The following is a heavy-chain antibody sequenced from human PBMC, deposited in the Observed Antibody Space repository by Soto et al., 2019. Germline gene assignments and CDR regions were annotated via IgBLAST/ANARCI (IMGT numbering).Heavy chain of an antibody. CDR3: ARDTGSTRFFLY. CDR1: GGTFSSYA. CDR2: IIPIFGTA. Sequence: ASVKVSCKASGGTFSSYAISWVRQAPGQGLEWMGGIIPIFGTANYAQKFQGRVTITADESTSTAYMELSSLRSEDTAMYYCARDTGSTRFFLYWGQGTLVTVSS. V-gene: IGHV1-69*13. J-gene: IGHJ4*02. D-gene: IGHD2-2*01.